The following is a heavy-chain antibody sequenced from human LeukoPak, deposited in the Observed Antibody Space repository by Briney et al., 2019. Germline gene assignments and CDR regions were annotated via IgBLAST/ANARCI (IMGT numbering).Heavy chain of an antibody. D-gene: IGHD4-17*01. CDR2: ISSSCSTI. J-gene: IGHJ4*02. V-gene: IGHV3-48*03. CDR1: GVTFSSYE. Sequence: AGPLRLSCAASGVTFSSYEMNWVRQAPGKGLEWVSYISSSCSTIYYADSVKGRFTISRDNSKNTLYLQMNSLRAEDTAVYYCARVDYGDYGFDYWGQGTLVTVSS. CDR3: ARVDYGDYGFDY.